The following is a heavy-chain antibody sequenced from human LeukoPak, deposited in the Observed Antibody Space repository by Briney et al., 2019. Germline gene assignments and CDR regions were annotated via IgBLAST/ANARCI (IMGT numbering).Heavy chain of an antibody. CDR2: INPSGGST. CDR1: GYTFTSYY. V-gene: IGHV1-46*01. J-gene: IGHJ4*02. D-gene: IGHD3-22*01. Sequence: ASVKVSCKASGYTFTSYYMHWVRQAPGQGLEWMGIINPSGGSTSYAQKFQGRVTMTRDMSTSTVYMELSSLGSEDTAVYYCARDLGDYYDSSGRGVTLDYWGQGTLVTVSS. CDR3: ARDLGDYYDSSGRGVTLDY.